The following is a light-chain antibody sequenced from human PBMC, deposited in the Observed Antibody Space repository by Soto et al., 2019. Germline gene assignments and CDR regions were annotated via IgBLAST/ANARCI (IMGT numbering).Light chain of an antibody. J-gene: IGLJ1*01. CDR2: VGTGGIVG. V-gene: IGLV9-49*01. Sequence: QSVLTQPPSASASLGASVTLTCTLSSGYSNYKVDWYQQRPGKGPRFVMRVGTGGIVGSKGDGIPDRFSVLGSGLNRYLTIKNIQEEDESDYHCGADHGSGSNFVWNVFGTGTKLTVL. CDR1: SGYSNYK. CDR3: GADHGSGSNFVWNV.